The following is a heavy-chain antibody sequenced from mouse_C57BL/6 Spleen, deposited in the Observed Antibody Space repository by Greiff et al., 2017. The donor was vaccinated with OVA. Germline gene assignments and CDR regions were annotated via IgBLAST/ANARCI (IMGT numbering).Heavy chain of an antibody. J-gene: IGHJ2*01. Sequence: QVQLQQSGAELVRPGASVTLSCKASGYTFTDYEMHWVKQTPVHGLEWIGTIDPETGGTAYHQKFKGKATLTADKSSSTAYMELRSLPSEDAAVYYSTRSGSSGYGSFDYWGQGTTLTVSS. D-gene: IGHD3-2*02. CDR2: IDPETGGT. CDR1: GYTFTDYE. CDR3: TRSGSSGYGSFDY. V-gene: IGHV1-15*01.